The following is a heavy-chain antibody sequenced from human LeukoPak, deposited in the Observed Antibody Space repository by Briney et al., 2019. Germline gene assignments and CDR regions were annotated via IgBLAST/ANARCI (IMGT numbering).Heavy chain of an antibody. Sequence: GGSLRLSCAASGFTFSSYAMSWVRQAQGKGLEWVSSISGSGGSTYYADSVKGRFTISRDNSKNTLYLQMNSLRAEDTAVYYCAKSRYSSSWYYFDYWGQGTLVTVSS. J-gene: IGHJ4*02. CDR1: GFTFSSYA. V-gene: IGHV3-23*01. D-gene: IGHD6-13*01. CDR2: ISGSGGST. CDR3: AKSRYSSSWYYFDY.